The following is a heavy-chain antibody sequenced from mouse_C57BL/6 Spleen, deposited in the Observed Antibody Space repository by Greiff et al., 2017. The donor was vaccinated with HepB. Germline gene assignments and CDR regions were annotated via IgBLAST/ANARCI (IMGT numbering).Heavy chain of an antibody. CDR2: ISYSGST. CDR1: GYSITSGYD. CDR3: ALRLRYYYAMDY. D-gene: IGHD3-2*02. V-gene: IGHV3-1*01. Sequence: EVQLVESGPGMVKPSQSLSLTCTVTGYSITSGYDWHWIRHFPGNKLEWMGYISYSGSTNYNPSLKSRISITHDTSKNHFFLKLNSVTTEDTATYYCALRLRYYYAMDYWGQGTSVTVSS. J-gene: IGHJ4*01.